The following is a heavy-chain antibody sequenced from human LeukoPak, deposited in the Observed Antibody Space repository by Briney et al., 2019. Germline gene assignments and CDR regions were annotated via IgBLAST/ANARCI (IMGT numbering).Heavy chain of an antibody. V-gene: IGHV1-46*01. Sequence: ASVKVSCKASGYTFTSYYIHWVRQAPGQGLEWMGIINPSGGSTSYAQKFQGRVTMTRDTSTSTVYMELSSLRSEDTAVYYCARVVVVAATIDAYDYWGQGTLVTVSS. D-gene: IGHD2-15*01. CDR2: INPSGGST. CDR1: GYTFTSYY. J-gene: IGHJ4*02. CDR3: ARVVVVAATIDAYDY.